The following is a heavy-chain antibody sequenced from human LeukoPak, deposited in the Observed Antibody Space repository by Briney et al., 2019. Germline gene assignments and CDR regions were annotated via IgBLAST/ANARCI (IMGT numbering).Heavy chain of an antibody. CDR1: GFTFSSYA. CDR2: ISGSGGST. Sequence: PGGSLRLSCAASGFTFSSYAMSWVRQAPGKGLEWVSAISGSGGSTYYADSVKGRYTISRDNSKNTLYLQMNSLRAEDTAVYYCAKDLDLYYYDSSGYERAFDIWGQGTMVTVSS. CDR3: AKDLDLYYYDSSGYERAFDI. V-gene: IGHV3-23*01. J-gene: IGHJ3*02. D-gene: IGHD3-22*01.